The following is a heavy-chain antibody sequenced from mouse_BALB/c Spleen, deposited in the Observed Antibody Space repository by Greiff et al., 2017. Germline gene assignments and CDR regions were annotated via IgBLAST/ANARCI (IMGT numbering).Heavy chain of an antibody. Sequence: VQLQQSGPGLVKPSQSLSLTCTVTGYSITSDYAWNWIRQFPGNKLEWMGYISYSGSTSYNPSLKSRISITRDTSKNQFFLQLNSVTTEDTATYYCASPAYYGNGWFAYWGQGTLVTVSA. CDR3: ASPAYYGNGWFAY. V-gene: IGHV3-2*02. D-gene: IGHD2-10*01. CDR2: ISYSGST. J-gene: IGHJ3*01. CDR1: GYSITSDYA.